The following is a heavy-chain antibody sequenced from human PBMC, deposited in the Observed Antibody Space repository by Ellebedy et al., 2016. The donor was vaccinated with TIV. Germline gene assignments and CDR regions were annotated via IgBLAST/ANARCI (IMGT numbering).Heavy chain of an antibody. V-gene: IGHV3-74*01. CDR3: ARDRGDYSISGP. CDR2: IKSDGSGT. D-gene: IGHD4-11*01. CDR1: GFTFGRYW. J-gene: IGHJ5*02. Sequence: HTGGSLRLXCVASGFTFGRYWMHWVRQAPGNKLVWVSRIKSDGSGTTYADSVKGRFTTSRDNARNTLYLQMNSLRGEDTAVYFCARDRGDYSISGPWGQGTLVTVS.